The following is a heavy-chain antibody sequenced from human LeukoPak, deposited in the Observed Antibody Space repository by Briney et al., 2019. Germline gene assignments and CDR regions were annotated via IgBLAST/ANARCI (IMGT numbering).Heavy chain of an antibody. V-gene: IGHV4-39*01. CDR1: GGSISSSSYY. CDR2: IYYTGST. Sequence: SETLSLTCTVSGGSISSSSYYWGWIRRPPGKGLEWIGSIYYTGSTYYNPSLKSRVTISVDTSKNQFSLKLSSVTAADTAVYYCARRGRYSEYFQHWGQGTLVTVSS. J-gene: IGHJ1*01. CDR3: ARRGRYSEYFQH. D-gene: IGHD6-19*01.